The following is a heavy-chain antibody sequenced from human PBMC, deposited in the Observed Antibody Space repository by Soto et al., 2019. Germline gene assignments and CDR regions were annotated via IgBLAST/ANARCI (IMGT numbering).Heavy chain of an antibody. CDR2: ISGSGGST. Sequence: EVQLLESGGGLVQPGGSLRLSCAASGFTFSSYAMSWVRQAPGKGLEWVSAISGSGGSTYYADSVKGRFTISRDNSKNTRYLQMTSLRAEGTAVYYCARRSSGWYFDYWGQGNLVTVSS. CDR3: ARRSSGWYFDY. V-gene: IGHV3-23*01. J-gene: IGHJ4*02. CDR1: GFTFSSYA. D-gene: IGHD6-19*01.